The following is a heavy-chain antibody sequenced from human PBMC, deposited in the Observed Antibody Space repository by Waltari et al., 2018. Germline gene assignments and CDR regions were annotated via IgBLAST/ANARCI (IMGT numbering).Heavy chain of an antibody. CDR3: AKAFITMIGAY. CDR1: GFTFSSYG. D-gene: IGHD3-22*01. J-gene: IGHJ4*02. Sequence: QVQLVESGGGVVQPGGSLRLSCPASGFTFSSYGMHWVRQAPGKGLEWVAFIRYDGSNKYYADSVKGRFTISRDNSKNTLYLQMNSLRAEDTAVYYCAKAFITMIGAYWGQGTLVTVSS. V-gene: IGHV3-30*02. CDR2: IRYDGSNK.